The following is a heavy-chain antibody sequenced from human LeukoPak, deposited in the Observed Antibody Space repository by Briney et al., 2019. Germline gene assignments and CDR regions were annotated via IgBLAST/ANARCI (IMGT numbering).Heavy chain of an antibody. V-gene: IGHV3-23*01. D-gene: IGHD6-13*01. CDR2: ISSSGGNT. Sequence: GGSLRLSCAASGFTFSSHAMSWVRQAPGKGLEWVSSISSSGGNTYYADSVKGRFTISRDNSKNTLYLQMNSLRAEGTAVYYCAKGGDYSKSPLASWGQGTLVTVSS. J-gene: IGHJ4*02. CDR3: AKGGDYSKSPLAS. CDR1: GFTFSSHA.